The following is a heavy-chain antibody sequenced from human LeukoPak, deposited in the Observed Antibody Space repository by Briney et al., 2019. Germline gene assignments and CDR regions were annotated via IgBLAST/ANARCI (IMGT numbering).Heavy chain of an antibody. CDR3: AKETGRWELE. J-gene: IGHJ4*02. V-gene: IGHV3-30*18. D-gene: IGHD1-26*01. CDR2: ISNDGSNK. CDR1: GFTFSSSG. Sequence: GGSLRLSCAASGFTFSSSGIHWVRQAPAMGLEWVAVISNDGSNKFYADSVKGRFTISRDNSKNTLYLHMNSLRAEDTAVYYCAKETGRWELEWGQGTLVTVSS.